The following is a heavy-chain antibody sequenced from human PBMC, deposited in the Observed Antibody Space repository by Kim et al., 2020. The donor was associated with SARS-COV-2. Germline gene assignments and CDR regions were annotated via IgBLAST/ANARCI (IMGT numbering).Heavy chain of an antibody. Sequence: ASVKVSCKASGYTFTSYAMNWVRQAPGQRLEWMGWINTNTGNPTYPQGLTGRFVFSLDTSVSQAYLQNSNLKPWDTAVYYCAGVSSSYEYWGPGTLVTAS. CDR3: AGVSSSYEY. V-gene: IGHV7-4-1*02. D-gene: IGHD6-13*01. J-gene: IGHJ4*02. CDR1: GYTFTSYA. CDR2: INTNTGNP.